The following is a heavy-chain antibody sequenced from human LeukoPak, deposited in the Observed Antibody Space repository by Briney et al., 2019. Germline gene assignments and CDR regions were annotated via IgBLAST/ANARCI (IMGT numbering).Heavy chain of an antibody. V-gene: IGHV4-39*01. Sequence: PSETLSLTCTVSGGSISTSNYYWSWIRQPPGKGLEWIGEINHSGSTNYNPSLKSRVTISVDTSKNQFSLKLSSVTAADTAVYYCARHFPPRLRRGHSGYFDYWGQGTLVTVSS. D-gene: IGHD5-12*01. J-gene: IGHJ4*02. CDR3: ARHFPPRLRRGHSGYFDY. CDR1: GGSISTSNYY. CDR2: INHSGST.